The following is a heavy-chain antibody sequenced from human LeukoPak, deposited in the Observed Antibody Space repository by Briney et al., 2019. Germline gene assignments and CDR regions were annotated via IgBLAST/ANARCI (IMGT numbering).Heavy chain of an antibody. CDR3: ARDRCSGGNCAFDS. D-gene: IGHD2-15*01. Sequence: ASVKVSCKTSGYSFTTDSINWVRQAPGQGLEWMGRVSTYNGNTKSAQKFQGRVTMPTDTSTSTVYMELASLSSDDTASYSCARDRCSGGNCAFDSWGQGTLVTVSS. V-gene: IGHV1-18*01. J-gene: IGHJ4*02. CDR1: GYSFTTDS. CDR2: VSTYNGNT.